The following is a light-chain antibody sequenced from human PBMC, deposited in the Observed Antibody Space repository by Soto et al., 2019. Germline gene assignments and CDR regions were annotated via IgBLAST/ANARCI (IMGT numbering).Light chain of an antibody. Sequence: IQLTQTPSTLSASVGDEVTITCRASQTISRWLAWYQQKPGRAPKLLIYDASTLESGVPSRFSGSGSETEFTLTISRLQPDDFATYFCHSRAFAQGTRLEI. J-gene: IGKJ5*01. CDR3: HSRA. CDR1: QTISRW. CDR2: DAS. V-gene: IGKV1-5*01.